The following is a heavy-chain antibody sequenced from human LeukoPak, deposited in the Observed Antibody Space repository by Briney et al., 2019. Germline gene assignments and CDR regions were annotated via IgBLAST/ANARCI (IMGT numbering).Heavy chain of an antibody. CDR2: IYSGGSA. D-gene: IGHD2-21*01. J-gene: IGHJ4*02. V-gene: IGHV3-66*01. CDR1: GFTVSSNY. Sequence: GGSLRLSCAASGFTVSSNYMSWVRQAPGKGLEWVSVIYSGGSAYYADSVKGRFTISRDNSKNTLNLQMNSLRAEDAAVYYCARGYSSDNWGQGTLVTVSS. CDR3: ARGYSSDN.